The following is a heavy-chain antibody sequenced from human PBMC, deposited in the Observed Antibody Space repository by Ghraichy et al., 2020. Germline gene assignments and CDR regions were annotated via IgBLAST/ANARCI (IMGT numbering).Heavy chain of an antibody. CDR2: IYSGGST. CDR1: GFTVSSNY. V-gene: IGHV3-66*02. D-gene: IGHD3-10*01. J-gene: IGHJ6*02. CDR3: AKHDASLVRGVIYYYYYGMDV. Sequence: GGSLRLSCAASGFTVSSNYMSWVRQAPGKGLAWVSVIYSGGSTYYADSVKGRFTISRDNSKNTLYLQMNSLRPEDTAVYYCAKHDASLVRGVIYYYYYGMDVWGQGTTVTVSS.